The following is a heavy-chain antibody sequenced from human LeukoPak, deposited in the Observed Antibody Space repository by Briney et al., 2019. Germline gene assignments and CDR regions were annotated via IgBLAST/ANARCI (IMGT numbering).Heavy chain of an antibody. V-gene: IGHV3-23*01. J-gene: IGHJ4*02. CDR3: AGSILTGYPNFDY. CDR2: ISGSGGST. D-gene: IGHD3-9*01. Sequence: GGSLRLSCAASGFTFSTYAMIWVRQAPGKGLEWVSVISGSGGSTYYADSVKGRFTISRDNSKNTLYLQMNSLRAEDTAVYYCAGSILTGYPNFDYWGQGTLVTVSS. CDR1: GFTFSTYA.